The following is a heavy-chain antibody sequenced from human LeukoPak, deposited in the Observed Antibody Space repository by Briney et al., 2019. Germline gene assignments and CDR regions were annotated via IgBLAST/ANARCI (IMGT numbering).Heavy chain of an antibody. CDR1: GYTFTSYG. CDR3: ARDPRLEKAFDS. V-gene: IGHV1-18*01. Sequence: GASVKVSCKASGYTFTSYGISWVRQAPGQGLEWMGWISAYNGNTNYAQKLQGRVTMPTDTSTSTAYMELRRLRSDDTALYYCARDPRLEKAFDSWGQGTMVTVSS. J-gene: IGHJ3*02. CDR2: ISAYNGNT.